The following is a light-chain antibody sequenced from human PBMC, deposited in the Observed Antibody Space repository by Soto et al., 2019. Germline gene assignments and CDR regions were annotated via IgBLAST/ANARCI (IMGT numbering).Light chain of an antibody. CDR2: LEGSGSY. J-gene: IGLJ3*02. CDR1: SGHSSYI. CDR3: ETWDSNTHTV. V-gene: IGLV4-60*02. Sequence: QLVLTQSSSASASLVSSVKLTCTLSSGHSSYIIAWHQQQPGKAPRYLMKLEGSGSYNKGSGVPDRFSGSSSGADSYLTISNLQFEDEADYYCETWDSNTHTVFGGGTKLTVL.